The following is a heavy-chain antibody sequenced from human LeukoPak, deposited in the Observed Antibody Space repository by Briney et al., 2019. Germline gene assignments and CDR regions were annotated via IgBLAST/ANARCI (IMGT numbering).Heavy chain of an antibody. CDR1: GFTFSSYW. J-gene: IGHJ3*02. CDR3: ARSPVEVDGFDI. CDR2: INSDGSST. Sequence: GGSLRLSCAASGFTFSSYWMYWVRQAPGKGLVWVSRINSDGSSTSYADSVKGRCSISRDNAKNTLYLQMNSLRAEHTAVYYCARSPVEVDGFDIWGQGTMVTVSS. V-gene: IGHV3-74*01. D-gene: IGHD2-15*01.